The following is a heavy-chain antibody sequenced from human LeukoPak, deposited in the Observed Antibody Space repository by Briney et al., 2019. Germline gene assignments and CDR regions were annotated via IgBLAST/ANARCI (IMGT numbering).Heavy chain of an antibody. V-gene: IGHV3-30*18. CDR3: AKDAFLEWELQYPEGDYFDS. D-gene: IGHD1-26*01. J-gene: IGHJ4*02. CDR1: GFTFSSYG. CDR2: ISYDGSNE. Sequence: PGGSLRLSCAASGFTFSSYGMHWVRQAPGKGLEGVAVISYDGSNEYYADSVKGRFTISRDNSKNTLYLHMNGLRAEDTAVYYCAKDAFLEWELQYPEGDYFDSWGQGTLVTVSS.